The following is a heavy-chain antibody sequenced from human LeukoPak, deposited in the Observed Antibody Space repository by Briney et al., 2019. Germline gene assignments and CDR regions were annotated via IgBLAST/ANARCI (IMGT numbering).Heavy chain of an antibody. CDR1: GFTFSSYS. D-gene: IGHD3-10*02. CDR2: ISSSSSTI. Sequence: PGGSLRLSCAASGFTFSSYSMNWVRQAPGKGLEWVLYISSSSSTIYYADSVKGRFTISRDNAKNSLYLQMNSLRDEDTAVYYCARGMFELPPITDYGMDVWGQGTTVTVSS. J-gene: IGHJ6*02. V-gene: IGHV3-48*02. CDR3: ARGMFELPPITDYGMDV.